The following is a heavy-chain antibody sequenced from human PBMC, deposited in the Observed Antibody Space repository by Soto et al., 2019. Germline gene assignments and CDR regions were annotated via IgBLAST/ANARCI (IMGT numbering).Heavy chain of an antibody. J-gene: IGHJ3*02. CDR3: ARDLDIVATINAFDI. V-gene: IGHV3-33*01. CDR2: IWYDGSNK. Sequence: QVQLVESGGGVVQPGRSLRLSCAXXGFTFSSYGMHWVRQAPGKGLEWVAVIWYDGSNKYYADSVKGRFTISRDNSKNTLYLQMNSLRAEDTAVYYCARDLDIVATINAFDIWGQGTMVTVSS. CDR1: GFTFSSYG. D-gene: IGHD5-12*01.